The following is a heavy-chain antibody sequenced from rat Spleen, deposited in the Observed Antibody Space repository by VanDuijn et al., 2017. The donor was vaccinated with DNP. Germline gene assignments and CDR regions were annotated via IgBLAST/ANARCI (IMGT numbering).Heavy chain of an antibody. J-gene: IGHJ2*01. CDR2: IIYDGSKT. D-gene: IGHD1-4*01. V-gene: IGHV5S10*01. CDR3: ATLLPGDYSYFDF. Sequence: EVQLVESGGGLVQPGRSLKISCAASGFTFSDYNMAWVRQAPKKGLEWVATIIYDGSKTYYRDSVKGQFTISRDNAKSTLYLQMDSLRSEDTATYYCATLLPGDYSYFDFWGRGVTVTVSS. CDR1: GFTFSDYN.